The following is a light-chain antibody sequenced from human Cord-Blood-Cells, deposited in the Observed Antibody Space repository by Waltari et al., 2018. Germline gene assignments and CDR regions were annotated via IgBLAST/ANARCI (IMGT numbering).Light chain of an antibody. CDR2: DAS. Sequence: EIVLTQSPATLSLSPGERATLSCRASQSVSSYLAWYQQKPGQAPRLLIYDASNRATGIPARFSGSGSGTDFTLTISSLESGDFAVYYCQQRSNWPITFGQGTRLEIK. J-gene: IGKJ5*01. CDR3: QQRSNWPIT. V-gene: IGKV3-11*01. CDR1: QSVSSY.